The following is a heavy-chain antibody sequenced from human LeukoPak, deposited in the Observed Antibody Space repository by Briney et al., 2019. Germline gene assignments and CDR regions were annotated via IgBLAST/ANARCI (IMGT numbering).Heavy chain of an antibody. Sequence: GGSLRLSCAASGFTFSSYAMSWVRQAPGKGLEWVAVIWYDGSNKYYADSVKGRFTISRDNSKNTLYLQMNSLRAEDTAVYYCARDRLRYYYYYGMDVWGQGTTVTVSS. CDR2: IWYDGSNK. V-gene: IGHV3-33*08. CDR1: GFTFSSYA. D-gene: IGHD4-17*01. CDR3: ARDRLRYYYYYGMDV. J-gene: IGHJ6*02.